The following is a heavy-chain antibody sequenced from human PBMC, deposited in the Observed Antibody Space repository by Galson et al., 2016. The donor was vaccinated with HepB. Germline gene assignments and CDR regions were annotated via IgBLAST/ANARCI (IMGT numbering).Heavy chain of an antibody. Sequence: SLRLSCAASGFTFSSYSMNWVRQAPGKGLEWVSSISSSSSYIYYADSVKGRFTISRDNAKNSLYLQMNSLRAEDTAVYYCASLFSAAGAGYWYFDLWGRGTLVTVSS. J-gene: IGHJ2*01. D-gene: IGHD6-19*01. CDR3: ASLFSAAGAGYWYFDL. CDR2: ISSSSSYI. CDR1: GFTFSSYS. V-gene: IGHV3-21*01.